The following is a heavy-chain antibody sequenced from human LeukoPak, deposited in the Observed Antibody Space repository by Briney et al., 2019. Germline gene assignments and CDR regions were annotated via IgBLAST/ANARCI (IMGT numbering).Heavy chain of an antibody. J-gene: IGHJ4*02. CDR3: ARQHTAATAFDY. CDR2: ISYDGSNK. D-gene: IGHD6-13*01. V-gene: IGHV3-30*03. Sequence: GGSLRLSCAASGFTFSSHGMHWVHQAPGKGLEWVTFISYDGSNKYYADSVKGRFTISRDNSKNTLFLQMNSLRAEDTAVYYCARQHTAATAFDYWGQGTLVTVSS. CDR1: GFTFSSHG.